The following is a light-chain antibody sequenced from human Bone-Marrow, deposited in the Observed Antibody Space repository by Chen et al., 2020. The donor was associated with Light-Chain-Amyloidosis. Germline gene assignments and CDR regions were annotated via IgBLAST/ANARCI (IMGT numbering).Light chain of an antibody. J-gene: IGLJ1*01. Sequence: QSALTQPASVSGSPGQSITISCTGTRSDVGGDNHVSWYQQHPDKAPKLMIYEVPNRPSWVPDRFSGSKSDNTASLTISGLQTADEAYYFCSSYTITNTLVFGSGTRVTVL. CDR1: RSDVGGDNH. CDR3: SSYTITNTLV. CDR2: EVP. V-gene: IGLV2-14*01.